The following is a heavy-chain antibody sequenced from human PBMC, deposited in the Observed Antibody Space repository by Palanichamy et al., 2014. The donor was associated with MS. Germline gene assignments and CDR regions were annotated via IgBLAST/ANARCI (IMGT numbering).Heavy chain of an antibody. CDR3: ARKRGYSYGPVDY. CDR2: IYPGDSDT. J-gene: IGHJ4*02. V-gene: IGHV5-51*01. Sequence: SFTSYWIGWVRQMPGKGLEWMGIIYPGDSDTRYSPSFQGQVTISADKSISTAYLQWSSLKASDTAMYYCARKRGYSYGPVDYWGQGTLVTVSS. CDR1: SFTSYW. D-gene: IGHD5-18*01.